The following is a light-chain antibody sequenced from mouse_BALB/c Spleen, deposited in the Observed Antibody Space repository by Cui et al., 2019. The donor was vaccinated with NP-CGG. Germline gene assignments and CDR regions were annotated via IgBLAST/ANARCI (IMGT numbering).Light chain of an antibody. CDR1: TGAVTSSNY. CDR3: ALWYSNHWV. V-gene: IGLV1*01. CDR2: GTN. J-gene: IGLJ1*01. Sequence: QAAVTQESAPTTSPGETVTLTCRSNTGAVTSSNYANWVQEKPDHLFTGLIGGTNNRAPGVPARFSGSLIGDKAALIITGAQIEDEAIYFCALWYSNHWVFGGGTKLTVL.